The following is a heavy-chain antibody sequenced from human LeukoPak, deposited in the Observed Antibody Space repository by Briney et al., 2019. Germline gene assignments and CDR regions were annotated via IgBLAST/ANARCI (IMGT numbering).Heavy chain of an antibody. J-gene: IGHJ6*02. CDR2: ISYDGSNK. CDR1: GFTFSSYG. CDR3: AKDSKGPYDFWSGYSRMDV. D-gene: IGHD3-3*01. Sequence: PGGSLRLSCVASGFTFSSYGMHWVRQAPGKGLEWVAVISYDGSNKYYADSVKGRFTISRDNSKNTLYLQMNSLRAEDTAVYYCAKDSKGPYDFWSGYSRMDVWGQGTTVTVSS. V-gene: IGHV3-30*18.